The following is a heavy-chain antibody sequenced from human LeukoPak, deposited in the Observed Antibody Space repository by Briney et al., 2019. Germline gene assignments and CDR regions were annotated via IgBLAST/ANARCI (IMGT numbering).Heavy chain of an antibody. V-gene: IGHV3-74*01. CDR3: ARDYPPD. CDR1: GFTFSNSW. J-gene: IGHJ4*02. Sequence: GGSLRLSCAASGFTFSNSWMHWVRQAPGKGLVWVSRVNIDGKTTTYADSVKGRFTISRDNAKNTLYLQMNSLSAEDTAVYYCARDYPPDWGQGTLVTVSS. CDR2: VNIDGKTT.